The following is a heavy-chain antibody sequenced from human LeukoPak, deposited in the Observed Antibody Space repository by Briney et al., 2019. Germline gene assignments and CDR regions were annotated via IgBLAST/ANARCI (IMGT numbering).Heavy chain of an antibody. CDR2: IYTSGST. D-gene: IGHD3-22*01. CDR1: GGSISSYY. V-gene: IGHV4-4*07. CDR3: ASIFRSSGYFDAFDI. J-gene: IGHJ3*02. Sequence: SETLSLTCTVSGGSISSYYWSWIRQPAGKGLEWIERIYTSGSTNYNPSLKSRVTMSVDTSKNQFSLKLSSVTAADTAAYYCASIFRSSGYFDAFDIWGQGTMVTVSS.